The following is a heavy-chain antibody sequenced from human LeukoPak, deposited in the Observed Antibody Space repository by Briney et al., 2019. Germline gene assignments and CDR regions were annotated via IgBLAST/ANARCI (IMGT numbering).Heavy chain of an antibody. J-gene: IGHJ4*02. Sequence: SVKVSCKASGGTFSSYAISWVRQAPGQGLEWMGRIIPILGIANYAQKFQGRVTMTEDTSTDTAYMELSSLRSEDTAVYYCATYSSSFWGPLGDWGQGTLVTVSS. V-gene: IGHV1-69*04. CDR1: GGTFSSYA. CDR2: IIPILGIA. D-gene: IGHD6-6*01. CDR3: ATYSSSFWGPLGD.